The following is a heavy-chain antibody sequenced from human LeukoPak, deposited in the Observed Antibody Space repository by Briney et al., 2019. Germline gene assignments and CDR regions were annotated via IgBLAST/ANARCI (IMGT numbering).Heavy chain of an antibody. V-gene: IGHV3-23*01. J-gene: IGHJ4*02. CDR3: ARTVAVAGDY. Sequence: PGGSLRLSCAASGFTFSSSAMTWVRQSPRKGLEWVSTISASGGSTFFADSVKGRFTISRDNSKNTLYLQMNSLRAEDTAVYYCARTVAVAGDYWGQGTLVTVSS. CDR1: GFTFSSSA. CDR2: ISASGGST. D-gene: IGHD6-19*01.